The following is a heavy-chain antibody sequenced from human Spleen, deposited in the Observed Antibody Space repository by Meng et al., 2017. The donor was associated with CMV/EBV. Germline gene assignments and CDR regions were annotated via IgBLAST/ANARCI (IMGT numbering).Heavy chain of an antibody. J-gene: IGHJ4*02. CDR1: GFTFSNAW. V-gene: IGHV3-15*01. D-gene: IGHD6-6*01. CDR3: IGDSSSSATDY. Sequence: ASGFTFSNAWMSWVRQAPGKGLEWVGRIKSKTDGGTTDYAAPVKGRFTISRDDSKNTLYLQMNSLKTEDTAVYYCIGDSSSSATDYWGQGTLVTVSS. CDR2: IKSKTDGGTT.